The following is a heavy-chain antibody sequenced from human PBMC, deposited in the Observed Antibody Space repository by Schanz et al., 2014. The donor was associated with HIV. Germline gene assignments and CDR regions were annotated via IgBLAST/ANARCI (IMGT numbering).Heavy chain of an antibody. CDR1: GISLTNNA. Sequence: EVQQVLESGGGLVQPGGSLRLSCAASGISLTNNAMTWVRQAPGKGLEWVSDIRAAGDTYYGDSVKGRFTISRDNSKNTLYLHMNNLRAEDTAVYYCAKSLPIETATITYFDYWGQGTLVTVSS. V-gene: IGHV3-23*01. D-gene: IGHD1-20*01. CDR3: AKSLPIETATITYFDY. CDR2: IRAAGDT. J-gene: IGHJ4*02.